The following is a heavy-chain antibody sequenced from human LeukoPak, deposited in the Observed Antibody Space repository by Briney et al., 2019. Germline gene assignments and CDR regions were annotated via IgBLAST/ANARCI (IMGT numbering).Heavy chain of an antibody. D-gene: IGHD2/OR15-2a*01. J-gene: IGHJ4*02. CDR3: AAVVVYASHLRL. Sequence: ASVKVSCKLSGHXLTELSMRWVRQAPGKGLEWVGGLSPEDTETVYAQDFQGRVTMTEDTSADTAYMELSRLTSEDTAVYYCAAVVVYASHLRLWGQGTLVTVSS. CDR1: GHXLTELS. CDR2: LSPEDTET. V-gene: IGHV1-24*01.